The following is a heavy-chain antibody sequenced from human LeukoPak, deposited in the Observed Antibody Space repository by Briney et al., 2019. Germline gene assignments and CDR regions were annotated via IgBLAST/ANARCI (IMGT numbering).Heavy chain of an antibody. Sequence: SETLSLTCTVSGGSITTSSYYWRWIRQPPGKGLEWIGNIFYTGSTYYLPSLKSRVTISVDTSKNQFSLKLSSVSAADTAVYYCARLGPGYSSTWSNDAFAIWGQGTVVTVSS. CDR3: ARLGPGYSSTWSNDAFAI. V-gene: IGHV4-39*01. CDR2: IFYTGST. CDR1: GGSITTSSYY. J-gene: IGHJ3*02. D-gene: IGHD6-13*01.